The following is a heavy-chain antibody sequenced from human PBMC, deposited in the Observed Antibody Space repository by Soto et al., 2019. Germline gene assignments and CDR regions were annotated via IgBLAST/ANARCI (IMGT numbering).Heavy chain of an antibody. V-gene: IGHV3-23*01. J-gene: IGHJ4*02. CDR2: ISASGGIT. Sequence: GGSLRLSCAPSGFTFSTYAMSWVRQAPGKGLEWVSGISASGGITYYADSVKGRFTISRDNSKNTLYLQMNSLRAEDTAVYYCAKGKYTDIVVVPAATYFDYWGQGTLVTVSS. CDR1: GFTFSTYA. CDR3: AKGKYTDIVVVPAATYFDY. D-gene: IGHD2-2*01.